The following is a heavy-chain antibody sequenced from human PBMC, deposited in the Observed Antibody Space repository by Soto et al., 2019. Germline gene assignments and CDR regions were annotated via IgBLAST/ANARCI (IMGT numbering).Heavy chain of an antibody. Sequence: SETLSLTCTVSGGSISSGGYYWSWIRQHPGKGLEWIGYIYYSGSTYYNPSLKSRVTISVDTSKNQFSLKLSSVTAADTAVYYCARARRITIFGVVITFDYWAQRTLVPVSS. D-gene: IGHD3-3*01. CDR3: ARARRITIFGVVITFDY. CDR1: GGSISSGGYY. J-gene: IGHJ4*02. V-gene: IGHV4-31*03. CDR2: IYYSGST.